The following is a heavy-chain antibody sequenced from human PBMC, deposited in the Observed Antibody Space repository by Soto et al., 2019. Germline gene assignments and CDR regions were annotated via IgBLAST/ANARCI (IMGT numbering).Heavy chain of an antibody. CDR3: AKASNLWFGEFTR. J-gene: IGHJ4*02. V-gene: IGHV1-18*01. CDR1: GYTFTSYG. D-gene: IGHD3-10*01. Sequence: ASVKVSCKASGYTFTSYGISWVRQAPGQGLEWMGWISAYNGNTNYAQKLQGRVTMTTDTSPSTAYMELRSLRAEDTAVYYCAKASNLWFGEFTRWGQGTLVTVSS. CDR2: ISAYNGNT.